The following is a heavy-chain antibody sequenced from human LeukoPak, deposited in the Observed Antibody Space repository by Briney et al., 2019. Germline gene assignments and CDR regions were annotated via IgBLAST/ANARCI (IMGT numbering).Heavy chain of an antibody. V-gene: IGHV3-23*01. J-gene: IGHJ4*02. CDR3: AKEEGAHHGGSDY. CDR2: ISGSGGST. D-gene: IGHD2-15*01. CDR1: GFTFSSYA. Sequence: GGSLRLSCAASGFTFSSYAMSWVRQAPGKGLEWVSAISGSGGSTYYADSVKGRFTISRDNSKNALYLQMNSLRAEDTAAYYCAKEEGAHHGGSDYWGQGSLVTISS.